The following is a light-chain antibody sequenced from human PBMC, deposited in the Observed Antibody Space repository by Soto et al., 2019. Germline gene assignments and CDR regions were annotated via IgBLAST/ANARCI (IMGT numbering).Light chain of an antibody. CDR2: GAS. CDR1: QSVSSSY. J-gene: IGKJ1*01. V-gene: IGKV3-20*01. Sequence: ETVLPKSPGTRSLSPGERATLSCRASQSVSSSYLAWYQQKPGQAPRLIIYGASSRATGIPDRFSGSGSGTDCTLTISRLETEDVALYYCQQDGSSPRTFGRGTKVDIK. CDR3: QQDGSSPRT.